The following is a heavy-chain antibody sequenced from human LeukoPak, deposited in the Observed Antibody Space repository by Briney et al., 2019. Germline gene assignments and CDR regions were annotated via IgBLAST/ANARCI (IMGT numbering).Heavy chain of an antibody. Sequence: SETLSLTCAVYGGSFSGYYWSWIRQPPGKGLESMGEINHSGSTNYNPSLKSRVTISVDTSKNQFSLKLSSVTAADTAVYYCASRDTAMVTGNWFDPWGQGTLVTVSS. J-gene: IGHJ5*02. CDR3: ASRDTAMVTGNWFDP. CDR2: INHSGST. V-gene: IGHV4-34*01. D-gene: IGHD5-18*01. CDR1: GGSFSGYY.